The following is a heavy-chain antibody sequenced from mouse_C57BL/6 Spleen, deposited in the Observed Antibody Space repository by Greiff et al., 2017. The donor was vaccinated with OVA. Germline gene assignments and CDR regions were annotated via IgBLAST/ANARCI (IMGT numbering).Heavy chain of an antibody. CDR2: IYPGDGDT. D-gene: IGHD2-5*01. V-gene: IGHV1-80*01. J-gene: IGHJ1*03. CDR1: GYAFSSYW. CDR3: ANSNYLYWYFDV. Sequence: VQLQESGAELVKPGASVKISCKASGYAFSSYWMNWVKQRPGKGLEWIGQIYPGDGDTNYNGKFKGKATLTADKSSSTAYMQLSSLTSEDSAVYFCANSNYLYWYFDVWGTGTTVTVSS.